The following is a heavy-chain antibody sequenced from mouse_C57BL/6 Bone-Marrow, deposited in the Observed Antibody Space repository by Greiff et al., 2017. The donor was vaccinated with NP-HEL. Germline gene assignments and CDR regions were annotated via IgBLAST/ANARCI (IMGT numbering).Heavy chain of an antibody. CDR1: GFTFSSYG. V-gene: IGHV5-6*01. CDR2: ISSGGSYT. D-gene: IGHD1-1*01. Sequence: EVNVVESGGDLVKPGGSLKLTCAASGFTFSSYGMSWVRQTPDKRLEWVATISSGGSYTYYPASVSGRFIIYRDNAKNTLYLQMSSLKSENTAMYYCARDPLYYYGSSPCAMDYWGQGTSVTVTS. CDR3: ARDPLYYYGSSPCAMDY. J-gene: IGHJ4*01.